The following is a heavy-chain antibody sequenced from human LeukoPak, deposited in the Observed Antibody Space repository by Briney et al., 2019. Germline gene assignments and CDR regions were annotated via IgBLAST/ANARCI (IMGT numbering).Heavy chain of an antibody. D-gene: IGHD3-3*01. V-gene: IGHV4-34*01. CDR2: INDSGST. J-gene: IGHJ4*02. CDR1: GGSFSGYY. Sequence: SETLFLTCAVYGGSFSGYYWSWIRQPPGKGLEWIGEINDSGSTNYNPSLKSRVTISVDTSKNQFSLKLSSVTAADTAVYYCAGLGVAGYFDYWGQGTLVSVSS. CDR3: AGLGVAGYFDY.